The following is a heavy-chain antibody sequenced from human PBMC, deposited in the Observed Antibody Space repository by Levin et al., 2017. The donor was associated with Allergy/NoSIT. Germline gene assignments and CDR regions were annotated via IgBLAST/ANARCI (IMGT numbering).Heavy chain of an antibody. CDR1: GFTVSSNY. Sequence: GESLKISCAASGFTVSSNYMSWVRQAPGKGLEWVSVIYSGGSTYYADSVKGRFTISRDNSKNTLYLQMNSLRAEDTAVYYCARANPITFGGVIGVDAFDIWGQGTMVTVSS. D-gene: IGHD3-16*02. V-gene: IGHV3-53*01. J-gene: IGHJ3*02. CDR3: ARANPITFGGVIGVDAFDI. CDR2: IYSGGST.